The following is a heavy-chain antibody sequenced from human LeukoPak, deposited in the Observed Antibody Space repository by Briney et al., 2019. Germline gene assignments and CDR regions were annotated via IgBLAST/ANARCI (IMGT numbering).Heavy chain of an antibody. CDR1: GASISSNY. CDR2: IYYSGST. J-gene: IGHJ4*01. D-gene: IGHD3-10*01. V-gene: IGHV4-59*01. CDR3: VRGERLGGDY. Sequence: ASESLSVTCTVSGASISSNYWSWIRQPPGKGLEWIGYIYYSGSTRYNPSLKSRVTISVDTSKNQFSLKLSSVTAADTAVYYCVRGERLGGDYWGHGTLVTVSS.